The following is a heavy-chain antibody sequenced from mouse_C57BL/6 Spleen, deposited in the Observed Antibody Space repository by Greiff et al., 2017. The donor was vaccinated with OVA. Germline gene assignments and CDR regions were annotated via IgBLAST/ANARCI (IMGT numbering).Heavy chain of an antibody. D-gene: IGHD1-1*01. CDR3: ARPYYDGSPWFAY. CDR1: GFNIKNTY. J-gene: IGHJ3*01. Sequence: EVQLQQSVAELVRPGASVKLSCTASGFNIKNTYMHWVKQRPEQGLEWIGRIDPANGSTKYAPKFQGQATITADTSSNTAYLQLSSLTSEDTAIYYCARPYYDGSPWFAYWGQGTLVTVSA. CDR2: IDPANGST. V-gene: IGHV14-3*01.